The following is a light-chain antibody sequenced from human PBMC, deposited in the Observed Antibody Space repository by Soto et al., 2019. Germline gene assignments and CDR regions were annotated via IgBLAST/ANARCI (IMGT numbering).Light chain of an antibody. Sequence: EIVMTQSPATLSVSPGERATLSCWASQSVGSNLAWYQQKPGQAPRLLIYAASTRATGIPARFSGSGSGTEFTLTISSLQSEDFAVYYCQQYNNWPPLTFGGGTKVEIK. J-gene: IGKJ4*01. CDR3: QQYNNWPPLT. V-gene: IGKV3D-15*01. CDR1: QSVGSN. CDR2: AAS.